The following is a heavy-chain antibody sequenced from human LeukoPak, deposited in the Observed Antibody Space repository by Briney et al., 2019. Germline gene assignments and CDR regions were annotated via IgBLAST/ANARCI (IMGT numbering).Heavy chain of an antibody. Sequence: PGGSLRLSCAASGFTVSSNYMSWVRQAPGKGLEWVSVIYSGGSTYYADSVKGRFTISRDNSKNTLYLQMNSLRAEDTAVYYCARDLSAAAAGTSVGDYWGQGTLVTVSS. J-gene: IGHJ4*02. V-gene: IGHV3-53*01. CDR1: GFTVSSNY. CDR3: ARDLSAAAAGTSVGDY. D-gene: IGHD6-13*01. CDR2: IYSGGST.